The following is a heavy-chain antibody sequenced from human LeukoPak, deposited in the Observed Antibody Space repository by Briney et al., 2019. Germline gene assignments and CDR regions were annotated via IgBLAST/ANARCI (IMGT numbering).Heavy chain of an antibody. D-gene: IGHD3-22*01. CDR2: IYHSGST. V-gene: IGHV4-4*02. J-gene: IGHJ3*02. Sequence: PTETLSLTCAVSGGSISSSNWWSWVREPPGKGLECIGEIYHSGSTNYNPSLKSRVTISVDKSKNQFSLKLSSVTAADTAVYYCARSLYYDSSGYEEAFDIWGQGPMVTVSS. CDR3: ARSLYYDSSGYEEAFDI. CDR1: GGSISSSNW.